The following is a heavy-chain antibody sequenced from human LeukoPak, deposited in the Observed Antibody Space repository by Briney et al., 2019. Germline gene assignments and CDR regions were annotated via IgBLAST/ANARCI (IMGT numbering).Heavy chain of an antibody. J-gene: IGHJ4*02. CDR3: VRPHPLYGAGSFAF. CDR1: GGSIRSYF. Sequence: SETLSLTCTVSGGSIRSYFWSWVRQPPGKRLEWIGHIHHSGTTTYNPSLKSRVAMSIDTSNSQFSLKVNSVTAADTAVYYCVRPHPLYGAGSFAFWGQGNLVIVSS. D-gene: IGHD3-10*01. CDR2: IHHSGTT. V-gene: IGHV4-59*08.